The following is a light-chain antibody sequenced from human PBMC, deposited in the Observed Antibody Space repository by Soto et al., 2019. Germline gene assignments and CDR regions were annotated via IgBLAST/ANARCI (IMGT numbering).Light chain of an antibody. J-gene: IGKJ1*01. CDR1: QSISTY. V-gene: IGKV1-39*01. CDR3: LQYHNLWA. CDR2: GAS. Sequence: DLEMTQYPSSLSASVGDIVTITCRASQSISTYLNWYQQKAGLAPKFLIYGASSLQSGVPSRFSGSGSGTEFTLTISSLQSEDFTVYSCLQYHNLWAFGQGSKVDI.